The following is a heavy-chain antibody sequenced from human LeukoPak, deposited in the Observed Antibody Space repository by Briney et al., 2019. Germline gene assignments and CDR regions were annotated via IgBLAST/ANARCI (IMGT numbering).Heavy chain of an antibody. D-gene: IGHD6-6*01. J-gene: IGHJ4*02. Sequence: ASVKVSCKASGYSFTAYYIHWVRQAPGQGPEWMGWINPNSGGTKYAQRFRGRVTMTRDTSISTVYIEVSRLTSDDTAVHYCASALYSNSGFDYWGQGTLVTVSS. CDR1: GYSFTAYY. CDR2: INPNSGGT. CDR3: ASALYSNSGFDY. V-gene: IGHV1-2*02.